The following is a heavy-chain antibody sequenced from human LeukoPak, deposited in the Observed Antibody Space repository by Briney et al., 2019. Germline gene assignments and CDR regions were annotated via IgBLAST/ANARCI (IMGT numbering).Heavy chain of an antibody. CDR1: RFTFSSYA. V-gene: IGHV3-23*01. J-gene: IGHJ4*02. D-gene: IGHD2-21*01. CDR3: AKLHIVVVHYYFDY. Sequence: GGSLRLSCAASRFTFSSYAMSWVRQAPGKGLEWVSAISGSGGSTYYADSVKGRFTISRDNSKNTLYLQMNSLRAEDTAVYYCAKLHIVVVHYYFDYWGQGTLVTVSS. CDR2: ISGSGGST.